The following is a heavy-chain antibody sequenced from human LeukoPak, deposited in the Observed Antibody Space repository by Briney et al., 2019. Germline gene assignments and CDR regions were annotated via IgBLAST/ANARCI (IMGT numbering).Heavy chain of an antibody. Sequence: EASETLSLTCDVSGASIRNKFWSWLRHPPGKALEWIGYISYIGTTNYNPSLQSRVTISVDTSKNQLSLKLTSMTAADTAVYYCARDTSGYGRYEHWGQGTLVTVSS. J-gene: IGHJ4*02. CDR2: ISYIGTT. V-gene: IGHV4-59*01. CDR3: ARDTSGYGRYEH. D-gene: IGHD3-3*01. CDR1: GASIRNKF.